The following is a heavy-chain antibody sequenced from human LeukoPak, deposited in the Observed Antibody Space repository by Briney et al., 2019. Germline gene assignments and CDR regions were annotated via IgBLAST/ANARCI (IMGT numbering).Heavy chain of an antibody. V-gene: IGHV4-34*01. CDR1: GGSFSGYY. Sequence: SETLSLTCAVYGGSFSGYYWSWIRQPPGKGLEWIGEINHSGSTNYNPSLKSRVTISVDTSKNQFSLKLSSVTAADTAVYYCARGLMGGYPLFEYWGQGALVTVSS. CDR2: INHSGST. D-gene: IGHD3-22*01. J-gene: IGHJ4*02. CDR3: ARGLMGGYPLFEY.